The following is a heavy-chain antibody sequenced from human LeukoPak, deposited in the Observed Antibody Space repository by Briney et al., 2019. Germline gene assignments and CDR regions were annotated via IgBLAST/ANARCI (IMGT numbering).Heavy chain of an antibody. CDR3: ARSPGSGSYRYYFDY. CDR1: GGSISSGAYY. D-gene: IGHD3-10*01. Sequence: SETLSLTCTVSGGSISSGAYYWSWIRQHPGKGLEWIGYIYHSGSTYYNPSLKSRVTISVDTSENQFSLKLSSVTAADTAVYFCARSPGSGSYRYYFDYWGQGTLVTVSS. V-gene: IGHV4-31*03. CDR2: IYHSGST. J-gene: IGHJ4*02.